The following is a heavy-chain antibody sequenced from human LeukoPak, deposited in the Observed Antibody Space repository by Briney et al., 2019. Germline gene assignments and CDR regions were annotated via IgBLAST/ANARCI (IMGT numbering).Heavy chain of an antibody. D-gene: IGHD3-10*01. J-gene: IGHJ5*02. Sequence: PGGSLRLSCAASGFTFSSYNMNWVRQAPGRGLEWVSSISSSSSYIYYADSVKGRFTISRDNAKNSLYLQMNSLRAEDTAVYYCAREGTPYCFDPWGQGTLVTVSS. CDR3: AREGTPYCFDP. CDR2: ISSSSSYI. CDR1: GFTFSSYN. V-gene: IGHV3-21*01.